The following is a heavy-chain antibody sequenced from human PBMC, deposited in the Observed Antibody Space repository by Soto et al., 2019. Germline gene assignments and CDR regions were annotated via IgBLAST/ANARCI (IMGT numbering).Heavy chain of an antibody. J-gene: IGHJ4*02. Sequence: EVQLLESGGGLVQPGGSLRLSCAASGFTFSNYAMSWVRQAPGKGLEWVSTISDRGGSTYHADSVKGRFTISRDNSKSTLYLQMNSLRADDTAVYYCAKAAVGPELDYWGQGTLVSVSS. CDR1: GFTFSNYA. CDR2: ISDRGGST. CDR3: AKAAVGPELDY. V-gene: IGHV3-23*01. D-gene: IGHD6-13*01.